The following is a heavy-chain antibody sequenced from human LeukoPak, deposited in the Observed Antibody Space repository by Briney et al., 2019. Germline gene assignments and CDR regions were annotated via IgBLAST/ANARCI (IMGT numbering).Heavy chain of an antibody. CDR2: IYTSGST. V-gene: IGHV4-59*10. Sequence: PSETLSLTCAVYGGSFSGYYWSWIRQPAGKGLEWIGRIYTSGSTNYNPSLKSRVTISVDTSKNQFSLKLSSVTAADTAVYYCARARGSGSYFAYYYYYMDVWGKGTTVTISS. CDR3: ARARGSGSYFAYYYYYMDV. D-gene: IGHD3-10*01. CDR1: GGSFSGYY. J-gene: IGHJ6*03.